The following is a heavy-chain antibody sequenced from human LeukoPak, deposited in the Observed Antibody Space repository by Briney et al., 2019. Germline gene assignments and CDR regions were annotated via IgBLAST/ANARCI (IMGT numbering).Heavy chain of an antibody. CDR3: ARGTEANWGSFDY. J-gene: IGHJ4*02. Sequence: SVKVSCKPSAGTFSSYAISWVRQAPGQGLEGMGGIIPIFGTANYAQKFQGRVTITADESTSTAYMELSSLRSEDTAVYYCARGTEANWGSFDYWGQGTLVTVSS. V-gene: IGHV1-69*01. D-gene: IGHD7-27*01. CDR2: IIPIFGTA. CDR1: AGTFSSYA.